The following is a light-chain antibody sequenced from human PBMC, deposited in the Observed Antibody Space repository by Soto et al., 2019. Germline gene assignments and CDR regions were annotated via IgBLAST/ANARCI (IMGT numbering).Light chain of an antibody. Sequence: EIVLTQSPATLSVSPGERATLSCRASQSVGNTFAWYQQKPGQAPRLLIFATSTRATGVPARFSGSGSGTEFTLTISSRQSEDFAVYYCQPYGDWPLTSGGGAKVEIE. V-gene: IGKV3-15*01. CDR3: QPYGDWPLT. CDR2: ATS. J-gene: IGKJ4*01. CDR1: QSVGNT.